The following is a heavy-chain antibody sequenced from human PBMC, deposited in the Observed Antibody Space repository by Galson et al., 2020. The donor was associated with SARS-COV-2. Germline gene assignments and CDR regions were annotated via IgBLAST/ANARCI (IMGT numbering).Heavy chain of an antibody. D-gene: IGHD2-2*01. CDR2: IHYSGST. J-gene: IGHJ4*02. V-gene: IGHV4-31*03. CDR3: ARDRSTIRLDY. CDR1: GGSISSGSHY. Sequence: ASETLSLTCTVSGGSISSGSHYWSWIRQHPGKGLEWIGYIHYSGSTYYNPSLEGRVTISVDTSKNQFSLELSSVTAADTAVYYCARDRSTIRLDYWGQGTLVTVSS.